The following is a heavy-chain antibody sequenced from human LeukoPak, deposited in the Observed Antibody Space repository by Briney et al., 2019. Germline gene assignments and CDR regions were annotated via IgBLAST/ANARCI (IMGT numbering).Heavy chain of an antibody. J-gene: IGHJ4*02. D-gene: IGHD6-6*01. Sequence: GASVKVSCKASGYTFTDYYMHWVRQAPGQGLEWMGWISAYNGNTNYAQKLQGRVTMTTDTSTSTAYMELRSLRSDDTAVYYCARDREQLVPPDYWGQGTLVTVSS. CDR2: ISAYNGNT. CDR1: GYTFTDYY. CDR3: ARDREQLVPPDY. V-gene: IGHV1-18*04.